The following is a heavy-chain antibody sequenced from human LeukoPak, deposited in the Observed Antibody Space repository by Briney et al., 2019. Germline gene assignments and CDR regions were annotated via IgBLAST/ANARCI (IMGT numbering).Heavy chain of an antibody. V-gene: IGHV3-21*01. CDR3: ARIPPLSSDY. Sequence: GGSLRLSCTASGFTFGDYAMNWFRQAPGKGLEWVSSISSSSSYIYYADSVKGRFTISRDNAKNSLYLQMNSLRAEDTAVYYCARIPPLSSDYWGQGTLVTVSS. J-gene: IGHJ4*02. CDR1: GFTFGDYA. CDR2: ISSSSSYI.